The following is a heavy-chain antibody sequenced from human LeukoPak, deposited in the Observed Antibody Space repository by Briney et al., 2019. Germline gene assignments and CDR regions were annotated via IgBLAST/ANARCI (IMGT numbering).Heavy chain of an antibody. CDR3: ARVGRPYYYDSSGSDAFDY. D-gene: IGHD3-22*01. CDR2: IYYSGST. CDR1: GGSISSRNW. Sequence: PSGTLSLTCAVSGGSISSRNWWTWIRQPPGKGLEWIGYIYYSGSTNYNPSLKSRVTISVDTSKNQFSLKLSSVTAADTAVYYCARVGRPYYYDSSGSDAFDYWGQGTLVTVSS. V-gene: IGHV4-4*02. J-gene: IGHJ4*02.